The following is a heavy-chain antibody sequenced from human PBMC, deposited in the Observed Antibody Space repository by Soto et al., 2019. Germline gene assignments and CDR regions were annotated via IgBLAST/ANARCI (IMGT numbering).Heavy chain of an antibody. J-gene: IGHJ4*02. CDR3: TRTPADCSGGSCYKYYFDY. CDR1: GGSFSGYY. V-gene: IGHV4-34*01. Sequence: SETLSLTCAVYGGSFSGYYWSWIRQPPGKGLEWIGEINHSGSTNYNPSLKSRVTISVDTSKNQFSLKLSSVTAADTAVYYCTRTPADCSGGSCYKYYFDYWGQGTLVTV. D-gene: IGHD2-15*01. CDR2: INHSGST.